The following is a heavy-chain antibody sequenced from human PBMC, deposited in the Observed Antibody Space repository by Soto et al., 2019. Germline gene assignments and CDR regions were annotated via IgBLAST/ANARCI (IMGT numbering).Heavy chain of an antibody. CDR3: AGSGYHLGLDY. CDR1: GGSISSYY. J-gene: IGHJ4*02. D-gene: IGHD5-12*01. Sequence: PSETLSLTCTVSGGSISSYYWSWIRQPPGKGLEWIGYIYYSGSTNYNPSLKSRVTISVDTSKNQFSLKLSSVTAADTAVYYCAGSGYHLGLDYWGKGTLVPVAS. CDR2: IYYSGST. V-gene: IGHV4-59*01.